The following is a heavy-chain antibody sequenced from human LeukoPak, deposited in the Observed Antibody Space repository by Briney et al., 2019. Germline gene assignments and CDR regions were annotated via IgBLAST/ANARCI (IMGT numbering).Heavy chain of an antibody. CDR1: GGSISSGGYY. J-gene: IGHJ4*02. D-gene: IGHD7-27*01. Sequence: SETLSLTCTVSGGSISSGGYYWSWIRQLPGKGLEWIGYIYYSGTTSYNPSLKSRLTISLDTSENQFSLKLSSVTAADTAVYYCARGSTGDKSNNWGQETLVTVSS. CDR3: ARGSTGDKSNN. CDR2: IYYSGTT. V-gene: IGHV4-31*03.